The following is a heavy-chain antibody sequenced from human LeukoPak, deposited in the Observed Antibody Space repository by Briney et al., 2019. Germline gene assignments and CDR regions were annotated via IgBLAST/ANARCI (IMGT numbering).Heavy chain of an antibody. CDR1: GFTFNIYA. D-gene: IGHD3-22*01. CDR3: AKDGGYYYSDDGFYFFDY. J-gene: IGHJ4*02. Sequence: GGSLRLSCEGSGFTFNIYAMTWVRQAPGKGLEWVSAISTSGGRTYYADSVKGRFTISRDNSKNTLYLQMNGLRADDTAVYYCAKDGGYYYSDDGFYFFDYWGQGTLVTVSS. V-gene: IGHV3-23*01. CDR2: ISTSGGRT.